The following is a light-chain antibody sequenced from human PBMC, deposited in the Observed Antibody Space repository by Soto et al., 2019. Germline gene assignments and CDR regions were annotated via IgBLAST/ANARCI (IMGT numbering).Light chain of an antibody. J-gene: IGLJ1*01. CDR1: SGHSSYI. CDR3: ETWDSNTRV. Sequence: QPVLTQSSSASASLGSSVKLTCTLSSGHSSYIIAWHLQQPGKAPRYLMKLEGSGSYNKGSGVPDRFSGSSSGADRYLTISNLQFEDEADYYCETWDSNTRVFGTGTKLTVL. CDR2: LEGSGSY. V-gene: IGLV4-60*02.